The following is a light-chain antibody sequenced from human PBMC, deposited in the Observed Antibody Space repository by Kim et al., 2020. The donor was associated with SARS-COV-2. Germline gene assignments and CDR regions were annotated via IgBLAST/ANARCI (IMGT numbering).Light chain of an antibody. Sequence: AIQLTQSPSSLSASLGDRVTITCRASQDITTALAWYQQKPGNAPTLLISDASSLESGAPSRFSGRGSGTHFTLTISGLQPEDFATYYCKQFDHYPLTFGGGTKVDIK. CDR2: DAS. V-gene: IGKV1D-13*01. CDR3: KQFDHYPLT. CDR1: QDITTA. J-gene: IGKJ4*02.